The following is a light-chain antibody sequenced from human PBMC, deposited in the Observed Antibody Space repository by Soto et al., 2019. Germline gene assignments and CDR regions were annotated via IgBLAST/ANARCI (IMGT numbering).Light chain of an antibody. CDR1: QSIANY. V-gene: IGKV1-39*01. CDR2: AAS. J-gene: IGKJ3*01. CDR3: QQSYSAPSFT. Sequence: DIQMTQSPSSLSASIGDTVTITCRASQSIANYLNWYQQKPGKAPRLLIYAASTVQSGVPSRFSGSGSGTDFTLTISSLQPEDFASYYCQQSYSAPSFTFGPGTKVDAK.